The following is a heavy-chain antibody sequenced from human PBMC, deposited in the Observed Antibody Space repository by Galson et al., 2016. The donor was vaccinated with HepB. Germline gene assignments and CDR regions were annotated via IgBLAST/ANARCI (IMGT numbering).Heavy chain of an antibody. CDR3: ARDLASTSNWEFDH. J-gene: IGHJ4*02. Sequence: SVKVSCKASGYFFTDYFIQWVRQAPGQGLEWLGRINTESGASEYAPKFQGRVTMTRDTSTSTTYMDLSSLTSDDTASYYCARDLASTSNWEFDHWGQGILVTVSP. D-gene: IGHD2-2*01. V-gene: IGHV1-2*02. CDR1: GYFFTDYF. CDR2: INTESGAS.